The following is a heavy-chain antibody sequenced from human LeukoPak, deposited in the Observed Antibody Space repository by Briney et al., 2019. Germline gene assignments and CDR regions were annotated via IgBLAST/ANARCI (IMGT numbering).Heavy chain of an antibody. J-gene: IGHJ4*02. V-gene: IGHV3-23*01. D-gene: IGHD6-19*01. Sequence: GGSLRLSCEASGFTFGSYAMYWVRQAPGRGLEWVAGIFGSGGSAHYADSAKGRFTISRDNSKNTVYLQINSLRAEDTAVYYCGKTTTGYSSGQKPAWPVDYWGQGTLVTVSS. CDR3: GKTTTGYSSGQKPAWPVDY. CDR2: IFGSGGSA. CDR1: GFTFGSYA.